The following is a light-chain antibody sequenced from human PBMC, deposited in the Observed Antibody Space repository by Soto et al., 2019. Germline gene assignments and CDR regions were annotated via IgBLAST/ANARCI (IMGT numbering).Light chain of an antibody. CDR1: QSVSSSY. V-gene: IGKV3-20*01. J-gene: IGKJ1*01. CDR2: GAS. CDR3: QQYGSSPWT. Sequence: EIVLTQSPGTLSLSPGERAXLSCRASQSVSSSYLAWYQQKPGQAPRLLIYGASSRATGIPDRFSGSGSGTDFTLTISRLEPEDFAVYYCQQYGSSPWTFGQGTKVDIK.